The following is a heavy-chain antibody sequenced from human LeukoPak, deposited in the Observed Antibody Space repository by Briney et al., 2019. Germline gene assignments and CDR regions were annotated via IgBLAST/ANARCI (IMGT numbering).Heavy chain of an antibody. D-gene: IGHD3-16*01. CDR3: ARVLRGGDRFDP. Sequence: ASVKVSCKASGYTFTSYDVNWVRQATGQGLEWMGWMNPNSGNTGYAQKFQGRVTMTRNTSIITAYMELSSLRSEDTAVYYCARVLRGGDRFDPWGQGTLVTVSS. CDR2: MNPNSGNT. CDR1: GYTFTSYD. V-gene: IGHV1-8*01. J-gene: IGHJ5*02.